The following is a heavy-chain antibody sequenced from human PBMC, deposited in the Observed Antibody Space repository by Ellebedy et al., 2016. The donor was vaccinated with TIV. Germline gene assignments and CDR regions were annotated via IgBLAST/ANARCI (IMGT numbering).Heavy chain of an antibody. Sequence: GGSLRLXXAASGFTFSSYGMHWVRQAPGKGLEWVAVIWYDGSNKYYADSVKGRFTISRDNSKNTLYLQMNSLRAEDTAVYYCAREGATSSWYRDYYYGMDVWGQGTTVTVSS. CDR2: IWYDGSNK. J-gene: IGHJ6*02. CDR3: AREGATSSWYRDYYYGMDV. V-gene: IGHV3-33*08. CDR1: GFTFSSYG. D-gene: IGHD6-13*01.